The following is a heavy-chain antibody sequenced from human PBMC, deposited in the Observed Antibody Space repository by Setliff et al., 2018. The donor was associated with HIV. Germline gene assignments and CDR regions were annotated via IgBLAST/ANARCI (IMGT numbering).Heavy chain of an antibody. CDR2: IYTSGST. Sequence: PSETLSLTCTVSGGSISSGSYYWSWIRQPAGKGLEWIGHIYTSGSTNYNPSLKSRVTISVDTSKNQLSLNLTSVTAADTAVYYCARVETTGRGATYAMDVWGQGTTVTVSS. CDR3: ARVETTGRGATYAMDV. J-gene: IGHJ6*02. D-gene: IGHD3-10*01. V-gene: IGHV4-61*09. CDR1: GGSISSGSYY.